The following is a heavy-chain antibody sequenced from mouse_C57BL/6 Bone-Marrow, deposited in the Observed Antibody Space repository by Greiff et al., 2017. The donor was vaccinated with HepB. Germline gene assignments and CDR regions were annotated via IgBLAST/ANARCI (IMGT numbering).Heavy chain of an antibody. Sequence: QVQLKQSGPELVKPGASVKISCKASGYAFSSSWMNWVKQRPGKGLEWIGRIYPGDGDTNYNGKFKGKATLTADKSSSTAYMQLSSLTSEDSAVYFCARVLRSYAMDYWGQGTSVTVSS. CDR1: GYAFSSSW. CDR2: IYPGDGDT. D-gene: IGHD1-1*01. V-gene: IGHV1-82*01. J-gene: IGHJ4*01. CDR3: ARVLRSYAMDY.